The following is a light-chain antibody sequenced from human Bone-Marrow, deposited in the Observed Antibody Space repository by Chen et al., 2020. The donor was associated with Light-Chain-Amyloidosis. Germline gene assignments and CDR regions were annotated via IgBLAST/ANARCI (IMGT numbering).Light chain of an antibody. CDR3: QQYNSYSWT. CDR1: QSISSW. V-gene: IGKV1-5*03. CDR2: KAS. J-gene: IGKJ1*01. Sequence: IQMTQSPSTLSASVGDRVTITCRASQSISSWLAWYQQKPGKAPKLLIYKASSLESGVPSRFSGSGSGTEFTLTIRSLQPDDFATYYCQQYNSYSWTFGQGTKVEIK.